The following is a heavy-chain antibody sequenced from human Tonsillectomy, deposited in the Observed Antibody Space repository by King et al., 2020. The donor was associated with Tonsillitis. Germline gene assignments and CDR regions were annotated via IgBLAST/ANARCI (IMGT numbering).Heavy chain of an antibody. CDR3: ATFSGYLDS. V-gene: IGHV4-34*01. Sequence: VQLQQWGAGLLKPSETLSLTCAVYGASFSGYYWSWIRQPPGKGLEWIGEINHSGSTNYNPSLKSRVTISVDTSKNQFSLKLTSVTAADTAVYYCATFSGYLDSWGQGTLVTVSS. CDR2: INHSGST. CDR1: GASFSGYY. J-gene: IGHJ4*02.